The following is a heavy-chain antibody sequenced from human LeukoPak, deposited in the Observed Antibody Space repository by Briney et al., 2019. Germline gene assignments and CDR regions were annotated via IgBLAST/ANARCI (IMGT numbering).Heavy chain of an antibody. D-gene: IGHD6-13*01. J-gene: IGHJ5*02. CDR3: AREGSSSLYNWFDP. CDR2: INHSGST. CDR1: GGSFSGYY. Sequence: PSETLSLTCAVYGGSFSGYYWSWIRQPPGKGLEWIGEINHSGSTNYNPSLKSRVTISVDTSKNQFSLKLSSVTAEDTAVYYCAREGSSSLYNWFDPWGQGTLVTVSS. V-gene: IGHV4-34*01.